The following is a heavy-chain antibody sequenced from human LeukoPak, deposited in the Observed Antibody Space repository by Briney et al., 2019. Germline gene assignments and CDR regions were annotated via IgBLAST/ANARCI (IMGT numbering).Heavy chain of an antibody. Sequence: GESLKISCKGSGYSFTSYWIGWVRQMPGKGLEWMGIIYPGDSDTRYSPSFQGQATISADKSISTAYLQWSSLKASDTAMYYCARPGLGYCSSTSCLLYFQHWGQGTLVTVSS. CDR3: ARPGLGYCSSTSCLLYFQH. CDR2: IYPGDSDT. J-gene: IGHJ1*01. D-gene: IGHD2-2*01. CDR1: GYSFTSYW. V-gene: IGHV5-51*01.